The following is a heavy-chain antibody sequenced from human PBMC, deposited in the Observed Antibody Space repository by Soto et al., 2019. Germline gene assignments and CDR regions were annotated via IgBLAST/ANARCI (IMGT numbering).Heavy chain of an antibody. CDR1: GFTFSSYW. CDR3: LRVPTYIWGSYRTRYYFDY. D-gene: IGHD3-16*02. J-gene: IGHJ4*02. Sequence: GGSLRLSCAASGFTFSSYWMSWVRQAPGKGLEWVANIKQDGSEKYYVDSVKGRFTISRDNAKNSLYLQMNSLRAEDTAVYYCLRVPTYIWGSYRTRYYFDYWGQGTLVTVSS. CDR2: IKQDGSEK. V-gene: IGHV3-7*01.